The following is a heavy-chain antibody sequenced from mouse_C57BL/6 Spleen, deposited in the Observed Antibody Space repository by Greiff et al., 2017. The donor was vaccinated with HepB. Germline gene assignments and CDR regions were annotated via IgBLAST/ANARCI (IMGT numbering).Heavy chain of an antibody. CDR2: ISYSGST. J-gene: IGHJ3*01. CDR1: GYSITSGYD. D-gene: IGHD2-4*01. Sequence: EVKLRESGPGMVKPSQSLSLTCTVTGYSITSGYDWHWIRHFPGNKLEWMGYISYSGSTNYNPSLKSRISITHDTSKNHFFLKLNSVTTEDTATYYCARTGDYDGVWFAYWGQGTLVTVSA. CDR3: ARTGDYDGVWFAY. V-gene: IGHV3-1*01.